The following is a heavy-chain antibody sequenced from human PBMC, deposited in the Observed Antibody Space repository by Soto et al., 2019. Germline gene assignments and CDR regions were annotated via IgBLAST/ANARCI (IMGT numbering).Heavy chain of an antibody. CDR2: IWYDGSNK. J-gene: IGHJ4*01. Sequence: QVQLVESGGGVVQPGRSLRLSCVVSGLTFSNNGMHWVRQATGKGLEWVAFIWYDGSNKYYADSVKGRFTISRDNSKNTLYLQMDSLRAEDTAVYYCARDRAFRGVTYFDYWGHGPLVSVSS. CDR1: GLTFSNNG. D-gene: IGHD3-10*01. V-gene: IGHV3-33*01. CDR3: ARDRAFRGVTYFDY.